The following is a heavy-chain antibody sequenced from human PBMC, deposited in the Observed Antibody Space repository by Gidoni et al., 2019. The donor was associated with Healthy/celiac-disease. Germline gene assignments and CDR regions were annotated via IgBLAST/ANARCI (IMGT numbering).Heavy chain of an antibody. D-gene: IGHD5-18*01. Sequence: QVQLQQWGAGLLKPSETLSLTCAVYGGSFSGYYWSWIRQPPGKGLEWIGEINHSGSTNYNPSLKSRVTISVDTSKNQFSLKLSSVTAGDTAVYYCAREADVDSYGYGYNWFDPWGQGTLVTVSS. J-gene: IGHJ5*02. CDR2: INHSGST. V-gene: IGHV4-34*01. CDR3: AREADVDSYGYGYNWFDP. CDR1: GGSFSGYY.